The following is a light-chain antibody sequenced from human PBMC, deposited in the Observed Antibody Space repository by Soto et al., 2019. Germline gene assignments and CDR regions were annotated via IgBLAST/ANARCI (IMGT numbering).Light chain of an antibody. V-gene: IGKV3-11*01. Sequence: TKCPDTRTVSLGERATISSMASQSVSSYLSWYQQKPAQAPRLLIYDASNRATGIPARFSGSGSCTYFTLTIYSLGLGYFAFYYCHLRSNWPISLGQGTRLEIK. CDR2: DAS. CDR3: HLRSNWPIS. CDR1: QSVSSY. J-gene: IGKJ5*01.